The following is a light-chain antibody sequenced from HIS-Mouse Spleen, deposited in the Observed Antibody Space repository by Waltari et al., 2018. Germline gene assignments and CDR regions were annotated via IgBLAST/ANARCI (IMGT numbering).Light chain of an antibody. CDR1: ALPKKY. CDR3: YSTDSSGNHRRV. J-gene: IGLJ3*02. V-gene: IGLV3-10*01. Sequence: SYELTQPPSVSVSTGQTDRITCSGDALPKKYAYWYQQKSGQAPVLVIYEDSKRPSGTPARFSGSSSVTMATLTISGAQVEDEAAYYSYSTDSSGNHRRVFGGGTKLTVL. CDR2: EDS.